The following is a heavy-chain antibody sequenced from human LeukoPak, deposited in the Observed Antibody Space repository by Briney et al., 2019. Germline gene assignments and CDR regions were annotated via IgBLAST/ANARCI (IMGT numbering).Heavy chain of an antibody. CDR1: GFTFSDYY. Sequence: PGGSLRLSCAGSGFTFSDYYMSWIRQAPGKGLEWVLYISSSDTTIYYADSVKGRFTISRDNAQNSLYLQMNTLRADDTAVYYCARADCSSTSCYELDYWGQGTLVTVSS. CDR3: ARADCSSTSCYELDY. J-gene: IGHJ4*02. V-gene: IGHV3-11*04. D-gene: IGHD2-2*01. CDR2: ISSSDTTI.